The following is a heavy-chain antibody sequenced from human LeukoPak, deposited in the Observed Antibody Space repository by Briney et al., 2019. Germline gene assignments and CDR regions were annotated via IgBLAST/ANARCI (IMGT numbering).Heavy chain of an antibody. CDR2: INHSGST. D-gene: IGHD3-22*01. V-gene: IGHV4-34*01. J-gene: IGHJ4*02. CDR3: ARVTGYMIEDYFDY. CDR1: GGSFSGYY. Sequence: PSETLSLTCAVYGGSFSGYYWSWIRQPPGKGLEWIGEINHSGSTNYNPSLKSRVTISIDTSKNQFSLKLSSVTAADTAVYYCARVTGYMIEDYFDYWGQGTLVTVSS.